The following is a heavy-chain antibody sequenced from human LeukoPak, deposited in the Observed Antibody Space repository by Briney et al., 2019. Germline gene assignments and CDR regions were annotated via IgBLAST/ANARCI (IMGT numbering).Heavy chain of an antibody. CDR2: ISGSGGST. V-gene: IGHV3-23*01. Sequence: PGGSLRLSCAASGFTFSSYAMNWVRQAPGKGLEWVSAISGSGGSTYYADSVKGRFTISRDNSKNTLYLQMNSLRAEDTAVYYCAKDVSRLVRHYFDYWGQGTLVTVSS. CDR1: GFTFSSYA. D-gene: IGHD6-19*01. J-gene: IGHJ4*02. CDR3: AKDVSRLVRHYFDY.